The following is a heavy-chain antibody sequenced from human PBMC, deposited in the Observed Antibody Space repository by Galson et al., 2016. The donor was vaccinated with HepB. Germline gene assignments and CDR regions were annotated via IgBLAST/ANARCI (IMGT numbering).Heavy chain of an antibody. J-gene: IGHJ2*01. D-gene: IGHD5-24*01. V-gene: IGHV1-2*02. CDR2: IRPSGGVT. CDR1: GYTFTAYY. CDR3: ARRIEDGYRRNWYFDP. Sequence: SVKVSCKASGYTFTAYYMHWVRQAPGQGLEWMGWIRPSGGVTNYAQKFQGRVTMTRDTSISTAYMELSRLKSDDTAVYYCARRIEDGYRRNWYFDPWGRGTLVSVSS.